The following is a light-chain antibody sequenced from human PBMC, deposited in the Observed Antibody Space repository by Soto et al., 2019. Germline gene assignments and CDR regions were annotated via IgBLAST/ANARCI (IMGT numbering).Light chain of an antibody. V-gene: IGKV1D-16*01. J-gene: IGKJ5*01. CDR1: QDINSW. CDR2: KAS. Sequence: DIQMTQSPSSVSASVGDRVTITCRASQDINSWLAWYQQKPGLAPKLLIYKASSLQGGVPSRFSGSRSGTEFTLTISSLQPDDFATYYCQQYNSYSITFGQGTRLEIK. CDR3: QQYNSYSIT.